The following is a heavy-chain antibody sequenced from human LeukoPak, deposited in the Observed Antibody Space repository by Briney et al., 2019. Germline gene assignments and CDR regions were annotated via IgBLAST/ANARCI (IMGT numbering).Heavy chain of an antibody. V-gene: IGHV3-53*01. CDR2: IYSGGST. CDR1: GFTFSSNY. Sequence: GGSLRLSCAASGFTFSSNYMSWVRQAPGKGLEWVSVIYSGGSTYYADSVKGRFTISRDNSKNTLYLQMNSLRAEDTAVYYCARDSVATNDAFDIWGQGTMVTVSS. CDR3: ARDSVATNDAFDI. D-gene: IGHD5-12*01. J-gene: IGHJ3*02.